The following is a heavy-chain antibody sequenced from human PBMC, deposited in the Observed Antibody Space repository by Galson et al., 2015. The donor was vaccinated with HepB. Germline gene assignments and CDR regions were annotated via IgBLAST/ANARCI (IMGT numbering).Heavy chain of an antibody. J-gene: IGHJ4*02. CDR1: GFTFSSYG. CDR3: ARDVPIAVDAAGYYFDY. D-gene: IGHD6-19*01. Sequence: SLRLSCAASGFTFSSYGMHWVRQAPGKGLEWVAGICNDGSTKYYADSVKGRFTISRDNSKNTLYLQMNNLRAEDTAVYYCARDVPIAVDAAGYYFDYWGQGTLVTVSS. CDR2: ICNDGSTK. V-gene: IGHV3-33*08.